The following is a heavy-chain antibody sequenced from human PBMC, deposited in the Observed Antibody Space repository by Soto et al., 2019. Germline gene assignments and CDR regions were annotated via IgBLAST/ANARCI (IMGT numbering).Heavy chain of an antibody. CDR1: GYSFTSYW. V-gene: IGHV5-10-1*01. CDR2: IDPSDSYT. D-gene: IGHD3-16*01. Sequence: HGESLKISCKGSGYSFTSYWISWVRQVPGKGLEWMGRIDPSDSYTNYSPSFQGHVTISADKSISTAYLQWSSLKASDTAMYYCARARNSVWYYYGMDVWGQGTTVTVSS. J-gene: IGHJ6*02. CDR3: ARARNSVWYYYGMDV.